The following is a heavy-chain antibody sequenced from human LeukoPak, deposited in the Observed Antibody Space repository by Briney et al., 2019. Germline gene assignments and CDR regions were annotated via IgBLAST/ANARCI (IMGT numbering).Heavy chain of an antibody. CDR2: INPNVGST. CDR3: ARDRHCRGGRCYSDY. D-gene: IGHD2-15*01. J-gene: IGHJ4*02. V-gene: IGHV1-46*01. Sequence: ASVQVSCKASGYTFTSYYMHWVGPAPGQGLAWMGIINPNVGSTSYAQKFKGRVTMTRDTSTSTVYMGLSSLKTEDTAAYHCARDRHCRGGRCYSDYWAQGTLVTVSS. CDR1: GYTFTSYY.